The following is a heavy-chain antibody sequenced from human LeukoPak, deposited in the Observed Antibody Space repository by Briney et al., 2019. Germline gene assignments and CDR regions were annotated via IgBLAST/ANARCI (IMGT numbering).Heavy chain of an antibody. CDR1: GFTFSSYG. Sequence: TGGSLRLSCAASGFTFSSYGMHWVRQAPGKGLEWVAVISYDGSNKYYADSVKGRFTISRDNSKNTLYLQMNSLRAEDTAVYYCAKGEYFDCWGQGTLVTVSS. CDR3: AKGEYFDC. J-gene: IGHJ4*02. CDR2: ISYDGSNK. V-gene: IGHV3-30*18.